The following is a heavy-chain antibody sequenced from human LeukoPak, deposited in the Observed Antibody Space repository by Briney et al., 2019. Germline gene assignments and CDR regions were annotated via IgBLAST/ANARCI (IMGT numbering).Heavy chain of an antibody. D-gene: IGHD6-6*01. CDR1: GYSFTDYY. J-gene: IGHJ4*02. Sequence: ASLQVSCKASGYSFTDYYMHWVRQAPGQGLEWMGWISAYNGNTNYAQKLQDRVAMTTDTSTSTAYMELRSLRSDDTAVYYCARGPAARPVDYWGQGTLVTVSS. CDR3: ARGPAARPVDY. V-gene: IGHV1-18*04. CDR2: ISAYNGNT.